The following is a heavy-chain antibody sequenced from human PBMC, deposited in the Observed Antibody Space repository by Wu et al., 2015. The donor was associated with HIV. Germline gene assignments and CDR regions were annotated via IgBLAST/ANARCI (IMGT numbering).Heavy chain of an antibody. J-gene: IGHJ4*02. D-gene: IGHD1-14*01. V-gene: IGHV1-18*04. CDR3: ARDITSRPMPFDY. CDR2: ISPYNGDT. Sequence: QVQLVQSGAEVKKPGASVKVSCKASGYTFTGYYMHWVRQAPGQGLEWMGWISPYNGDTNYLQKLHGRVTMTADRSTSTAYMELRSLRSDDTAVYYCARDITSRPMPFDYWGQGTLVTVSS. CDR1: GYTFTGYY.